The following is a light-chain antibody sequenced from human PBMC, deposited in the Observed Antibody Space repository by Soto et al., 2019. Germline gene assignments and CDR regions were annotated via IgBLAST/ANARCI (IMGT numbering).Light chain of an antibody. V-gene: IGKV3-11*01. J-gene: IGKJ4*01. CDR2: DAS. Sequence: EVVLTQSPVILSLSPGERATLSCRASQSVSVSLAWYQQKPGQAPRLLMYDASKRATGIPARFSGSGSGTDFTLTINRLEPEGFAVYYCQQRSSWGTFGGGTKVEI. CDR1: QSVSVS. CDR3: QQRSSWGT.